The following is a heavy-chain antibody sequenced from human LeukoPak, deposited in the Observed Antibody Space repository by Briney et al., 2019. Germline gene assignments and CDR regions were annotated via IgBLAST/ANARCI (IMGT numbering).Heavy chain of an antibody. CDR3: ARDSYGDYLAFDI. J-gene: IGHJ3*02. Sequence: ASVKVSCKASGGTFSSYAISWVRQAPGQGLEWMGRIIPILGIANYAQKFQGRVTITADKSTSTAYMELSSLRSEDTAVYYCARDSYGDYLAFDIRGQGTMVTVSS. V-gene: IGHV1-69*04. D-gene: IGHD4-17*01. CDR2: IIPILGIA. CDR1: GGTFSSYA.